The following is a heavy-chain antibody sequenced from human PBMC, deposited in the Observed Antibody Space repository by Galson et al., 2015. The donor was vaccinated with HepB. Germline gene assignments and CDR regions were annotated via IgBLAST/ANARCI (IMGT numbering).Heavy chain of an antibody. CDR2: ISAYNGNT. Sequence: SVKVSCKASGYTFTSYGISWVRQAPGQGLEWMGWISAYNGNTNYAQKLQGRVTMTTDTSTSTAYMELRSLRSDDTAVYYCTRRSGVVPAAIDAFDIWGQGTMVTVSS. J-gene: IGHJ3*02. CDR1: GYTFTSYG. D-gene: IGHD2-2*01. CDR3: TRRSGVVPAAIDAFDI. V-gene: IGHV1-18*04.